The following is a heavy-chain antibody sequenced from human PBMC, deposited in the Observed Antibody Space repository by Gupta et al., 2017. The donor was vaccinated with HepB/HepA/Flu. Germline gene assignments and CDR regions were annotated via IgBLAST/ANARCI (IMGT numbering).Heavy chain of an antibody. D-gene: IGHD2-21*01. CDR2: ITGDAGIT. CDR1: EFTFSDYT. J-gene: IGHJ4*02. CDR3: TKDLWGIGHY. V-gene: IGHV3-43*02. Sequence: EVQLVESGGGVVQPGGSLRLSCAAYEFTFSDYTMHWVRQSPGKGLEWISLITGDAGITSYADSVKGRFTISRDNSKNSLYLQMNTLRTDDTAFYYCTKDLWGIGHYWGQGTLVTVSS.